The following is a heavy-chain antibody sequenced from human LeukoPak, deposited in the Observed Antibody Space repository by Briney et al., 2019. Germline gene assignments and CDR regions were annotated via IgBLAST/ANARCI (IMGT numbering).Heavy chain of an antibody. J-gene: IGHJ6*03. CDR3: ARDRSGYCTNGVCSSHPYYYYYYMDV. Sequence: ASVKVSCKASGYTFTGYYMHWVRQAPGQGLEWMGWINRNSGGTNYAQKFQGRVTMTRDTSISTAYMELSRLRSDDTAVYYCARDRSGYCTNGVCSSHPYYYYYYMDVWGKGTTVTVSS. D-gene: IGHD2-8*01. V-gene: IGHV1-2*02. CDR2: INRNSGGT. CDR1: GYTFTGYY.